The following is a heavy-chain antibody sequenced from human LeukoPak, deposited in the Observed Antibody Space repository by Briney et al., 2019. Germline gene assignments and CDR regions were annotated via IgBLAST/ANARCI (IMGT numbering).Heavy chain of an antibody. J-gene: IGHJ4*02. CDR3: SAGSYFDY. V-gene: IGHV3-7*01. CDR1: GFTFSSYS. Sequence: GGSLRLSCAASGFTFSSYSMNWVRQAPGKGLEWVANIKQDGIEIHYVGSVKGRFTISRDNFKNSLYLQMNSLRVEDTAVYYCSAGSYFDYWGQGTLVTVSS. CDR2: IKQDGIEI. D-gene: IGHD3-10*01.